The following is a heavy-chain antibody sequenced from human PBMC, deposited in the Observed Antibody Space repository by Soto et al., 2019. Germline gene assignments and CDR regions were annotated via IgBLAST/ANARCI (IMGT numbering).Heavy chain of an antibody. CDR2: IRSKAYGGTT. CDR3: TRDPGDSSSWDPLDYYYYGMDV. V-gene: IGHV3-49*03. CDR1: GFTFGDYA. J-gene: IGHJ6*02. Sequence: PGGSLRLSCTASGFTFGDYAMSWFRQAPGKGLEWVGFIRSKAYGGTTEYAASVKGRFTSSRDDSKSIAYLQMNSLKTEDTAVYYCTRDPGDSSSWDPLDYYYYGMDVWGQGTTVTVSS. D-gene: IGHD6-13*01.